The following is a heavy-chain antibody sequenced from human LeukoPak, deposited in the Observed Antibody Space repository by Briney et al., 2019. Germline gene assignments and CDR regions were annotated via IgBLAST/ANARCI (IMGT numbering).Heavy chain of an antibody. CDR2: IWYDGSNK. CDR1: GFTFSSYG. J-gene: IGHJ3*02. Sequence: GRSLRLSCAASGFTFSSYGMHWVRQAPGKGLEWVAVIWYDGSNKYYADSVTGRFTISRDNSKNTLYLQMNSLRAEDTAVYYCARDRGYCSGGSCSHDAFDIWGQGTMVTVSS. CDR3: ARDRGYCSGGSCSHDAFDI. V-gene: IGHV3-33*01. D-gene: IGHD2-15*01.